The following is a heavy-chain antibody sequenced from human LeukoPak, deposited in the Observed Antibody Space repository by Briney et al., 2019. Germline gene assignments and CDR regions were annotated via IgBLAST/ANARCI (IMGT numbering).Heavy chain of an antibody. J-gene: IGHJ4*02. Sequence: ASVKVSCKVSGNTLTELSMHWVRQAPGKGLEWMGGFDPEDGEPFYAQKFQGRVTMTEDTSTDTAYMELNSLKSEDTAVYYCAAGGVYDLLDYWGQGTLVTVSS. D-gene: IGHD2-8*01. CDR1: GNTLTELS. CDR2: FDPEDGEP. V-gene: IGHV1-24*01. CDR3: AAGGVYDLLDY.